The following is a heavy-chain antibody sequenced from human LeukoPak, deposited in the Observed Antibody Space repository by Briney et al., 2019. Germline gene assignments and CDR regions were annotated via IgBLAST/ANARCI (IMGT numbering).Heavy chain of an antibody. D-gene: IGHD6-19*01. CDR3: ARDLVVAGRVGYYYMDV. Sequence: PGGSLRLSCAASGFTVSGNYMSWARQAPGKGLEWVSVIYSGGSTYYADSVKGRFTISRDNSKNTVYLQMNSLRAEDTAVYYCARDLVVAGRVGYYYMDVWGKGTTVIVSS. V-gene: IGHV3-53*01. CDR1: GFTVSGNY. J-gene: IGHJ6*03. CDR2: IYSGGST.